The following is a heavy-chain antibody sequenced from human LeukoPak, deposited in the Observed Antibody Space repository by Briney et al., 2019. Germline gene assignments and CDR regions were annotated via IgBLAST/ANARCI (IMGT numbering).Heavy chain of an antibody. Sequence: GGSLRLSCAASGFTFSSYSMNWGRQAPGKGLEWVSSISSSSSYIYYADSVKGRFTISRDNAKNSLYLQMNSLRAEDTAVYYCARDLVSTMVRGVLFDYWGQGTLVTVSS. CDR3: ARDLVSTMVRGVLFDY. D-gene: IGHD3-10*01. CDR1: GFTFSSYS. V-gene: IGHV3-21*01. CDR2: ISSSSSYI. J-gene: IGHJ4*02.